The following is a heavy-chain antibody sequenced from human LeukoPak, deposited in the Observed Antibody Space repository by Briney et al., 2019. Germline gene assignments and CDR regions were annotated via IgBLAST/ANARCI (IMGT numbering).Heavy chain of an antibody. Sequence: SETLSLTCAVYGGSFSGYYWSWVRQPPGKGLEWIGEINHSGSTNYNPSLKSRVTISVDTSKNQFSLKPSSVTAADTAVYYCARRGYSYGSDYWGQGTLVTVSS. V-gene: IGHV4-34*01. D-gene: IGHD5-18*01. CDR2: INHSGST. J-gene: IGHJ4*02. CDR1: GGSFSGYY. CDR3: ARRGYSYGSDY.